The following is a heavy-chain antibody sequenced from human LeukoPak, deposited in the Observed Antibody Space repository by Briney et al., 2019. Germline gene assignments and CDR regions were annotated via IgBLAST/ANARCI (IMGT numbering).Heavy chain of an antibody. CDR2: ISGSGGST. Sequence: GGSLRLSCAASGFTFSSYAMSWVRQAPGKGLEWVSAISGSGGSTYYADSVKGRFTISRDNSKNTLYLQMNSLRAEDTAVYYWAKDSGIAVAGVRFRVSVAVYWGQGTLVTVSS. J-gene: IGHJ4*02. D-gene: IGHD6-19*01. CDR1: GFTFSSYA. V-gene: IGHV3-23*01. CDR3: AKDSGIAVAGVRFRVSVAVY.